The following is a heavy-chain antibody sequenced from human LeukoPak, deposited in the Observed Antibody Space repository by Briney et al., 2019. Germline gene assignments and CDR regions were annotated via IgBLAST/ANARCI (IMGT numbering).Heavy chain of an antibody. D-gene: IGHD1-7*01. V-gene: IGHV3-48*01. J-gene: IGHJ5*02. CDR1: GFNLNNHD. CDR3: ASLLALNYVGYLDL. Sequence: PGGSLRLSCAASGFNLNNHDFYWVRQAPGKGLEWVSYISRTGKTTYYADSVRGRFTISRDNAKNSVFRQMNSLRVEDTAVYYCASLLALNYVGYLDLWGQGTLVTVSS. CDR2: ISRTGKTT.